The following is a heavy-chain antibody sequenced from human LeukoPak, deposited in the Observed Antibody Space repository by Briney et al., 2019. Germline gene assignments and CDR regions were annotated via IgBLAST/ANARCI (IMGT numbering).Heavy chain of an antibody. CDR2: IKQDGSEK. CDR1: GFTFSSYW. Sequence: TGGSLRLSCAASGFTFSSYWMSWVRQAPGKGLEWVANIKQDGSEKYYVDSVKGRFTISRDNAKSSLYLQMNSLRAEDTAVYYCARDLVVGASYYFDYWGQGTLVTVSS. D-gene: IGHD1-26*01. CDR3: ARDLVVGASYYFDY. J-gene: IGHJ4*02. V-gene: IGHV3-7*01.